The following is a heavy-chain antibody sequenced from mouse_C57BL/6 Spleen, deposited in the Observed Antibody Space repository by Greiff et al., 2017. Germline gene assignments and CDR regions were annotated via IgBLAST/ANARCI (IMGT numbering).Heavy chain of an antibody. D-gene: IGHD2-2*01. CDR2: LSPGSGDT. CDR1: GYAFSSYW. V-gene: IGHV1-80*01. Sequence: QVQLQQSGAELVKPGASVKISCKASGYAFSSYWMNWVKQRHGKGLAWIGQLSPGSGDTNYNGKFKGKATLTADKSSSTAYMQLSSLTSEDSAVYFCARGLYGYDDAGAWVAYWGQGTLVTVSA. CDR3: ARGLYGYDDAGAWVAY. J-gene: IGHJ3*01.